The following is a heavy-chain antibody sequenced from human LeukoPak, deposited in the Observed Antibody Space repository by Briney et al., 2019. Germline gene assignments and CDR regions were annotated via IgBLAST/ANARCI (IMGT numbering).Heavy chain of an antibody. Sequence: SETLSLTCAVSGYSISSNDWWGWIRQPPGKGLEWIGYIFYSGSTYYNPSLKTRVTMSVDTSENQFSLKLSSVTAADSTVYYCVRIYCTSTSCYGDSYYGMDVWGQGTTVTVSS. CDR3: VRIYCTSTSCYGDSYYGMDV. CDR1: GYSISSNDW. CDR2: IFYSGST. V-gene: IGHV4-28*01. J-gene: IGHJ6*02. D-gene: IGHD2-2*01.